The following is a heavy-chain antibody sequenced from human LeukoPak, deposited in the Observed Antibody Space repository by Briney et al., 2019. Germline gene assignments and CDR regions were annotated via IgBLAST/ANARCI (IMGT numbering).Heavy chain of an antibody. J-gene: IGHJ2*01. CDR2: ISGSGGST. D-gene: IGHD3-22*01. Sequence: PGGSLRLSCAASGFTFSSYAMSWVRQAPGKGLEWVSAISGSGGSTYYADSVNGRFTISRDNSKNTLYLQMNSLRAEDTAVYYCAKEPDYYYDSSAWYFDLWGRGTLVTVSS. CDR3: AKEPDYYYDSSAWYFDL. V-gene: IGHV3-23*01. CDR1: GFTFSSYA.